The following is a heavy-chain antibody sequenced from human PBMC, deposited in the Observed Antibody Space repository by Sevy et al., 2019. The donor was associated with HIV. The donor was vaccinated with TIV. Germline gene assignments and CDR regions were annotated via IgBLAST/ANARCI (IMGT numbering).Heavy chain of an antibody. CDR1: GFTFSSYW. CDR2: VNSDGSST. D-gene: IGHD2-15*01. CDR3: VAANTWQDY. V-gene: IGHV3-74*01. J-gene: IGHJ4*02. Sequence: GGSLRVSCAASGFTFSSYWMHWVRQAPGKGPVWVSGVNSDGSSTHYADSVKGRFTMSRDSAKNTLYLQMNSLRAEDTAVYFCVAANTWQDYWGQGTLVTVPS.